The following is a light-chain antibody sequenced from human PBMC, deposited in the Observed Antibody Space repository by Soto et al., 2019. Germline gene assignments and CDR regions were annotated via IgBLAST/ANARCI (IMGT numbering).Light chain of an antibody. CDR2: EVT. CDR1: SSDIGGYNY. CDR3: SSFTGSNNLYV. J-gene: IGLJ1*01. V-gene: IGLV2-8*01. Sequence: QFALTQPPSASGSPGQSVTISCTGTSSDIGGYNYVSWYQQHPGKAPKLMIYEVTKRPSGVPDRFSASRSGNTASLTVSGLQAEDEADYYCSSFTGSNNLYVFGTGTKVTVL.